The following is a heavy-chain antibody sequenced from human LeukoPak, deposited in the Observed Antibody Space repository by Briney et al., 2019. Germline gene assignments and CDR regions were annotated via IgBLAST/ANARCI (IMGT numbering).Heavy chain of an antibody. D-gene: IGHD3-22*01. Sequence: SETLSLTCAVSGGSISSSSGNCWTWVRQPPGKGLEWIGEIYHSGSTNYNPSLKSRVTMLLDKSKNQFSLKLSSVTAADTAVYYCAKDYYDTSGYYNRFDYWGQGTLVTVSS. J-gene: IGHJ4*02. CDR1: GGSISSSSGNC. CDR3: AKDYYDTSGYYNRFDY. CDR2: IYHSGST. V-gene: IGHV4-4*02.